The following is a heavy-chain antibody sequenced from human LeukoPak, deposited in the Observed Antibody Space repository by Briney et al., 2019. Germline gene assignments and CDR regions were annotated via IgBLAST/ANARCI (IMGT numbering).Heavy chain of an antibody. V-gene: IGHV3-9*01. Sequence: QPGGSLRLSCAASGFTFSSYGMNWVRQAPGKGLEWVSGISWNSGNIGYADSVKGRFTVSRDNAKNSLYLQMNSLRAEDTALYYCAKPGYYYDSYGYYYDSWGQGTLVTVSS. CDR3: AKPGYYYDSYGYYYDS. D-gene: IGHD3-22*01. CDR1: GFTFSSYG. CDR2: ISWNSGNI. J-gene: IGHJ4*02.